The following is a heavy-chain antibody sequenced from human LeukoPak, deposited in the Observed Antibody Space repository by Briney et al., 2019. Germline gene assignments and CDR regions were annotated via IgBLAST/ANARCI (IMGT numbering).Heavy chain of an antibody. CDR1: GFTFSSYE. D-gene: IGHD3-10*01. V-gene: IGHV3-48*03. J-gene: IGHJ4*02. CDR3: ARGKTATGTGSAY. Sequence: GGSLRLSCAASGFTFSSYEMNWVRQAPGKGLEWVSYISSSGSTIYYADSVKGRFTISRDNAQNSLYLQMSSLRAEDTAVYYCARGKTATGTGSAYWGQGTLVTVSS. CDR2: ISSSGSTI.